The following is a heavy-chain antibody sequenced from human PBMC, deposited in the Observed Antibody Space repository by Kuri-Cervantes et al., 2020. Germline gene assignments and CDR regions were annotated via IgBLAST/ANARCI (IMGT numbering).Heavy chain of an antibody. D-gene: IGHD2-2*01. V-gene: IGHV1-18*01. Sequence: ASAQNFCWAAGYFFSSYGISWWRQAPGQGRVWRGWINPNSGGRNYTQKLQGRVTMITDTSTSTAYMELRSLRYDDTAVYYCAKIKGYCSSTCCAYNPRGDYWGQGNLVNVSS. CDR2: INPNSGGR. CDR1: GYFFSSYG. CDR3: AKIKGYCSSTCCAYNPRGDY. J-gene: IGHJ4*02.